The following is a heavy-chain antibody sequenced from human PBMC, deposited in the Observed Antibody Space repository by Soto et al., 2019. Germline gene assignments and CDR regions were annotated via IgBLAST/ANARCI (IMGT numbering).Heavy chain of an antibody. CDR1: GFSVSSKY. CDR3: VQTTGWPGFDF. J-gene: IGHJ4*02. Sequence: EVQLVESGGGWIQPGGSLRLSCAASGFSVSSKYMTWVRQAPGRGMEWVSVSYGGGTTYYADSVKGRFTISRDNSKNTLYLQMNRLRAEDTAVYYCVQTTGWPGFDFWGQGTMVSVSS. V-gene: IGHV3-53*01. CDR2: SYGGGTT. D-gene: IGHD6-19*01.